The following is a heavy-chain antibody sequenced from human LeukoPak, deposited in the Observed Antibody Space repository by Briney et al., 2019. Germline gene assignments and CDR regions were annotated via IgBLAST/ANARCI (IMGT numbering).Heavy chain of an antibody. J-gene: IGHJ3*02. Sequence: GGSLRLSCAASGFTFSSYSMNWVRQAPGKGLEWVSSISSSSSYIYYADSVKGRFTISRDNAKNPLYLQMNSLRAEDTAVYYCARVILTGSGAFDIWGQGTMVTVSS. D-gene: IGHD3-9*01. CDR3: ARVILTGSGAFDI. CDR1: GFTFSSYS. V-gene: IGHV3-21*01. CDR2: ISSSSSYI.